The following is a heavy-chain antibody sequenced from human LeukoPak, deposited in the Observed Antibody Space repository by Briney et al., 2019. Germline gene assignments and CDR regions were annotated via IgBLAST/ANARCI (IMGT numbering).Heavy chain of an antibody. Sequence: GGSLRLSCVASGFTFSSYAMTWVRQAPGKGLEWVSAISGSGGSTYYADSVKGRFTISRDNSKNTLYVQMNSLRAEDTAVYYCAKTGDSSGFYYGVDYWGQGTLVPVSS. CDR3: AKTGDSSGFYYGVDY. CDR1: GFTFSSYA. J-gene: IGHJ4*02. D-gene: IGHD3-22*01. CDR2: ISGSGGST. V-gene: IGHV3-23*01.